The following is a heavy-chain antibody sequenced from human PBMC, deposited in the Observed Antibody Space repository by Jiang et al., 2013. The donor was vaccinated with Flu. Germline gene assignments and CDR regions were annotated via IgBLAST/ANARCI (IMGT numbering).Heavy chain of an antibody. D-gene: IGHD3-3*01. J-gene: IGHJ3*02. V-gene: IGHV5-51*01. CDR2: IYPGDSDT. Sequence: VQLVESGAEVKKPGESLKISCKGSGYSFTSYWIGWVRQMPGKGLEWMGIIYPGDSDTRYSPSFQGQVTISADKSISTAYLQWSSLKASDTAMYYCARPTPTRPTLRFLEWLPNGAFDIWGQGTMVTVSS. CDR3: ARPTPTRPTLRFLEWLPNGAFDI. CDR1: GYSFTSYW.